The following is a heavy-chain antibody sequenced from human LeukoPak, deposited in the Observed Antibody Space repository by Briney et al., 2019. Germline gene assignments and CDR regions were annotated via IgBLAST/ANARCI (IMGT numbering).Heavy chain of an antibody. CDR1: GFTFSNYA. CDR2: IRGSSSYT. Sequence: GGSLRLSCSASGFTFSNYAVHWVRQAPGKGLEWVSYIRGSSSYTNYADSVKGRFNISRDNAKNALYLQMNSLRAEDTAVYYCARDLSQLVQNWFDPWGQGTLVTVS. J-gene: IGHJ5*02. D-gene: IGHD6-13*01. CDR3: ARDLSQLVQNWFDP. V-gene: IGHV3-11*05.